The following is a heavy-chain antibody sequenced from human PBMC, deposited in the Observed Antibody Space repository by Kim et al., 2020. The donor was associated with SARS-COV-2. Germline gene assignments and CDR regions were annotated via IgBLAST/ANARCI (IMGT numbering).Heavy chain of an antibody. J-gene: IGHJ4*02. D-gene: IGHD5-12*01. V-gene: IGHV1-69*13. CDR2: IIPIFGTA. Sequence: SVKVSCKASGGTFSSYAISWVRQAPGQGLEWMGGIIPIFGTANYAQKFQGRVTITADESTSTAYMELSSLRSEDTAVYYCARGRWLPRALYYFDYWGQGTLVTVSS. CDR3: ARGRWLPRALYYFDY. CDR1: GGTFSSYA.